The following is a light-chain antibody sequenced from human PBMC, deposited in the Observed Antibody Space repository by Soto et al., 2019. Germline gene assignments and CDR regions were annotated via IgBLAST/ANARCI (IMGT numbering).Light chain of an antibody. CDR2: RAS. Sequence: DIQMTQSPSTLSASVGDRVIITCRASQSISSWLAWYQQKPGKAPNLLIYRASTLKSGIPPRFSGSGSGTEFTLTISSLQPDDFATYYCQQYDRASWTFGQGTKVEIK. CDR3: QQYDRASWT. CDR1: QSISSW. V-gene: IGKV1-5*03. J-gene: IGKJ1*01.